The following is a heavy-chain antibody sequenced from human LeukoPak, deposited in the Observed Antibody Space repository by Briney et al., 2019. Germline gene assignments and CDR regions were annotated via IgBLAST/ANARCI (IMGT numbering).Heavy chain of an antibody. J-gene: IGHJ4*02. V-gene: IGHV3-49*04. Sequence: PGGSLRLSGTASGFTFGDYAMTWVRQAPGKGLEWAGFIASETYGGTAEYAASVKGRFTISRDDSKSIAYLQMNSLKTEDTAVYYCTRDQTPYYWGQGTLVTVSS. CDR2: IASETYGGTA. CDR3: TRDQTPYY. CDR1: GFTFGDYA.